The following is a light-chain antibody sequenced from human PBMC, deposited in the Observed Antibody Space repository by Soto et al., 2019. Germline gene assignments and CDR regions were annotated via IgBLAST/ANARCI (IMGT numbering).Light chain of an antibody. J-gene: IGKJ1*01. V-gene: IGKV3-15*01. CDR2: GAS. Sequence: EIVMTQSPGTLSVSPGERATLSCRASQSVSSNLAWYQQKPGQAPRLLIYGASTRATGIPARFSGSGSGTEFTLTISSLQSEDFAVYYCQRYNKWPTFGQGTKV. CDR3: QRYNKWPT. CDR1: QSVSSN.